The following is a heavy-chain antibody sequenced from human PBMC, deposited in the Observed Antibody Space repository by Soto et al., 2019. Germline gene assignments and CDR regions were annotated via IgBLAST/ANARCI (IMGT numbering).Heavy chain of an antibody. CDR2: ISDGGRS. CDR1: GASISGYY. J-gene: IGHJ5*02. CDR3: ARGVESLGP. V-gene: IGHV4-59*01. Sequence: SETLSLTCTVSGASISGYYWTWIRQPPGKGLEWIGYISDGGRSNYNPSLKSRVTISVDTSKNQFSLKLTSVTAADTAVYYCARGVESLGPWGQGTLVTSPQ. D-gene: IGHD2-2*01.